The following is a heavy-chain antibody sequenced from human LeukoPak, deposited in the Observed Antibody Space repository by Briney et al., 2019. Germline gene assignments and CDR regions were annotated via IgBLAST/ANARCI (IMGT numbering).Heavy chain of an antibody. V-gene: IGHV3-20*04. CDR1: GFTFDDYG. CDR3: AREGKGYSSSSTEAYYYYYMDV. Sequence: PGGSLRLSCAASGFTFDDYGMSWVRQAPGKGLEWVSGINWNGGSTGYADSVKGRFTISRDNAKNSLYLQMNSLRAEDTALYYCAREGKGYSSSSTEAYYYYYMDVWGKGTTVTVSS. J-gene: IGHJ6*03. D-gene: IGHD6-13*01. CDR2: INWNGGST.